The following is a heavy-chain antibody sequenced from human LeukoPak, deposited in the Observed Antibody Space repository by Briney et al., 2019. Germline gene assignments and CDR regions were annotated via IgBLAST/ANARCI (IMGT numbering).Heavy chain of an antibody. CDR2: ISGSGGST. V-gene: IGHV3-23*01. J-gene: IGHJ4*02. CDR3: ANLAAFGYSSSWD. D-gene: IGHD6-13*01. CDR1: GFTFSSYA. Sequence: GGSLRLSCAASGFTFSSYAMSWVRQAPGKGLEWVSAISGSGGSTYYADSVKGRFTISRDNSKSTLYLQMNSLRAEDTAVYYCANLAAFGYSSSWDWGQGTLVTVSS.